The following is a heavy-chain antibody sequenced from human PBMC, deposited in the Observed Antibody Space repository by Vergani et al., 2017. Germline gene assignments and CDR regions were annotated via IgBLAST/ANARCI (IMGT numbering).Heavy chain of an antibody. J-gene: IGHJ4*02. CDR3: ARXYYGSGNYLYYFDY. V-gene: IGHV3-11*01. CDR2: ISSSGSTI. Sequence: QVQPVESGGGLVKPGGSLILFCAASGFTFSDYYMSRIRQAPGKGLEWVSYISSSGSTIYYADSVKGRFTISRDNAKNSLYLQMNSLRAEDTALYYCARXYYGSGNYLYYFDYWGQGTLVTVSS. CDR1: GFTFSDYY. D-gene: IGHD3-10*01.